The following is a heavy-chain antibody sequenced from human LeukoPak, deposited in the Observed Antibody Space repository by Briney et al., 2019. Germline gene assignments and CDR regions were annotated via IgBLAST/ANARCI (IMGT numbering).Heavy chain of an antibody. CDR1: GYTFTGYY. CDR3: ARGRGVYRWSFYNWFDP. D-gene: IGHD3-10*01. CDR2: INPNSGGT. J-gene: IGHJ5*02. Sequence: ASVXXSCKASGYTFTGYYMHWVRQAPGQGVEGMGWINPNSGGTNYAQNLQGRVTMTRETSKSTAYMEMRRLTSDDTAGYYCARGRGVYRWSFYNWFDPWGQGTLSPSPQ. V-gene: IGHV1-2*02.